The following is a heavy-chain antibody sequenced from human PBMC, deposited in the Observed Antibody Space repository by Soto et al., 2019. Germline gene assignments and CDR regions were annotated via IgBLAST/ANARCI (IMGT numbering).Heavy chain of an antibody. Sequence: GGSLRLSCTGSGFNFGNYAMSWVRQAPGKGPEWVGFIRSETYGGTPDHAASLRGRFTISRDDSKSIAYLEINSLQTDDTAVYYCTRYYYASSGYYVYWGQGTLVTVSS. V-gene: IGHV3-49*04. J-gene: IGHJ4*02. CDR2: IRSETYGGTP. CDR3: TRYYYASSGYYVY. CDR1: GFNFGNYA. D-gene: IGHD3-22*01.